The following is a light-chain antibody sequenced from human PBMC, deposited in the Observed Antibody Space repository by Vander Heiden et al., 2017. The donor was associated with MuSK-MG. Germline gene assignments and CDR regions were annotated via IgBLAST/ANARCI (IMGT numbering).Light chain of an antibody. CDR3: CSYAGSYNWV. V-gene: IGLV2-11*01. CDR2: DVT. Sequence: QSALTQPRSVSGSPGQSVTISCAGTSSDVGGYNLVSWYQQHPDKAPKLMIYDVTKRPSGVPDRFSGSKSGATAALTISGLQAEDEADYYCCSYAGSYNWVFGGGTSLTVL. CDR1: SSDVGGYNL. J-gene: IGLJ3*02.